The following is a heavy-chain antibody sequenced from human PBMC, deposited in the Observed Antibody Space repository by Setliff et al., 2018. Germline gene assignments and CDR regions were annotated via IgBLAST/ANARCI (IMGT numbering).Heavy chain of an antibody. V-gene: IGHV4-61*02. Sequence: PSETLSLTCTVSGGSISSGSYYWSWIRQPAGKGLEWIGRIYTSGSTNYNPSLKSRATISVDTPKNQFSLKLSSVTAADTAVYYCARGGLWFGELLWKYYYYGMDVWGQGTTVTVS. CDR1: GGSISSGSYY. CDR3: ARGGLWFGELLWKYYYYGMDV. J-gene: IGHJ6*02. CDR2: IYTSGST. D-gene: IGHD3-10*01.